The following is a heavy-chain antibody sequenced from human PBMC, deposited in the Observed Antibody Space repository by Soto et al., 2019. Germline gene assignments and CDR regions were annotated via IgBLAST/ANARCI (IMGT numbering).Heavy chain of an antibody. J-gene: IGHJ5*02. D-gene: IGHD5-12*01. Sequence: GASVKVSCKASGYTFTGYYMHWVRQAPGQGLEWMGWINPNSGGTNYAQKFQGWVTMTRDTSISTAYMELSRLRSDDTAVYYCARGPDVDIVATIQNWFDPWGQGTLVTVSS. CDR3: ARGPDVDIVATIQNWFDP. CDR2: INPNSGGT. CDR1: GYTFTGYY. V-gene: IGHV1-2*04.